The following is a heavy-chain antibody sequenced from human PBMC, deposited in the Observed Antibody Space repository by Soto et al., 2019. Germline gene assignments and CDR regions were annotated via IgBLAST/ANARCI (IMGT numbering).Heavy chain of an antibody. D-gene: IGHD2-15*01. V-gene: IGHV1-3*01. J-gene: IGHJ4*02. CDR3: ARSVLLSVGYFDY. CDR1: GYTFTSYA. Sequence: QVQLVQSGAEVKKPGASVKVSCKASGYTFTSYAMHWVRQAPGQRLEWMGWINAGNGNTKYSQKFQGRVTITRDTSASTAYMELSSLRSEDTAVYYCARSVLLSVGYFDYWGQGTLVTVSS. CDR2: INAGNGNT.